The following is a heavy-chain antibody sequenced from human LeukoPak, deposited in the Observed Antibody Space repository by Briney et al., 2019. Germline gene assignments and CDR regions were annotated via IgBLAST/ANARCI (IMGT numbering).Heavy chain of an antibody. CDR3: AGAYDSRALFEY. V-gene: IGHV3-7*04. J-gene: IGHJ4*02. CDR2: IKEDGSEK. CDR1: KSTFSMYW. Sequence: GGSLRLSCVASKSTFSMYWMNWVRQAPGKRPEWVANIKEDGSEKEYVDSVKGRFTISRDNAKKSLNLQMNSLRAVDTAIYYCAGAYDSRALFEYWGQGTLVTVSS. D-gene: IGHD3-22*01.